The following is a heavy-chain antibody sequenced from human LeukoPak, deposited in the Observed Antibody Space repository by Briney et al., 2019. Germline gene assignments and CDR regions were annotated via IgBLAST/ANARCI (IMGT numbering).Heavy chain of an antibody. CDR1: GGSISSYY. D-gene: IGHD1-26*01. Sequence: SETLSPTCTVSGGSISSYYWSWIRQPAGKGLEWIGRIYTSGSTNYNPSLKSRVTMSVDTSKNQFSLKLSSVTAADTAVYYCARDSMAIGIVGATTPSGNWFDPWGQGTLVTVSS. CDR2: IYTSGST. CDR3: ARDSMAIGIVGATTPSGNWFDP. J-gene: IGHJ5*02. V-gene: IGHV4-4*07.